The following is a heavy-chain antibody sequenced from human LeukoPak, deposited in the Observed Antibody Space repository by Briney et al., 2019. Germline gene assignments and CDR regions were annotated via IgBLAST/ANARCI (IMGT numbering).Heavy chain of an antibody. CDR3: ARARGLRGAFDI. CDR2: IIPIFGTP. D-gene: IGHD1-26*01. V-gene: IGHV1-69*05. Sequence: ASVKVSCKASGGTFSSYGISWVRQAPGQGLEWMGGIIPIFGTPNYAQKFQGRVTITTDESTTTAYMELSSLRSEDTAVYYCARARGLRGAFDIWGQGTMVTVSS. CDR1: GGTFSSYG. J-gene: IGHJ3*02.